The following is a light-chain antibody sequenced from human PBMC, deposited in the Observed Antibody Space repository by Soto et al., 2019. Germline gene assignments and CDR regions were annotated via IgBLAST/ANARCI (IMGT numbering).Light chain of an antibody. J-gene: IGKJ2*01. Sequence: DLVMTQSPLSLAVTPGEPASISCRSSQSLLYSSGHNYLDWYLQKPGQSPQLLIYLGSNRASGVPDRFSGSGSGADFTLKISRVEAEDVGVYYCMQALQTPYTFGQGTKLEIK. CDR1: QSLLYSSGHNY. CDR2: LGS. CDR3: MQALQTPYT. V-gene: IGKV2-28*01.